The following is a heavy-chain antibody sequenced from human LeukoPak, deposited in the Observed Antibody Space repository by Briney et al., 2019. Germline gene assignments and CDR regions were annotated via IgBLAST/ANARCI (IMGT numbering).Heavy chain of an antibody. D-gene: IGHD2-2*01. CDR3: AKDLRCSSTSCWGNDY. J-gene: IGHJ4*02. V-gene: IGHV1-58*01. Sequence: ASVKVSCKASGFTFTSSAVQWVRQARGQRLEWIGWIVVGSGNTNYAQKFQERVTITRDMSTSTAYMELSSLRAEDTAVYYCAKDLRCSSTSCWGNDYWGQGTLVTVSS. CDR2: IVVGSGNT. CDR1: GFTFTSSA.